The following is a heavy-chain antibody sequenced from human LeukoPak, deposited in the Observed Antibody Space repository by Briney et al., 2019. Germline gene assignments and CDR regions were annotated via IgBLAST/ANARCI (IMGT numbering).Heavy chain of an antibody. Sequence: PGGSLRLSCAASGFTFSDYYMNWIRQAPGKGLEWVSYISSSSSTIYYADSVKGRFTISRDNAKNSLYLQMNSLRAEDTAVYYCARLKTSIAALYYFDYWGQGTLVTVSS. CDR2: ISSSSSTI. CDR1: GFTFSDYY. CDR3: ARLKTSIAALYYFDY. J-gene: IGHJ4*02. D-gene: IGHD6-6*01. V-gene: IGHV3-11*04.